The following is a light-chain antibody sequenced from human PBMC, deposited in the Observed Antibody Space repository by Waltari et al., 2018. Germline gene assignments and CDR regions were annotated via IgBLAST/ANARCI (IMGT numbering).Light chain of an antibody. V-gene: IGKV1-39*01. CDR1: QSLNIY. CDR2: AAS. J-gene: IGKJ2*01. CDR3: QQSYSDPPYT. Sequence: DIQMTQSPSSLSASVGDRVTITCRASQSLNIYLNWYQQKPGGAPKLLIYAASSLQRGVPLRFSGSGSGTDFTLTISDLQPEDFVTYYCQQSYSDPPYTFGQGTTLEIK.